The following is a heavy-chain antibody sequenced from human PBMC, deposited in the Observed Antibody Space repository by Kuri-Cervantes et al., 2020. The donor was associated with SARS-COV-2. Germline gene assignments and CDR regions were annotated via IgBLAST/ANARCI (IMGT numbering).Heavy chain of an antibody. V-gene: IGHV4-59*12. CDR1: GGPISSYY. D-gene: IGHD3-9*01. Sequence: ETLSLTCTVSGGPISSYYWSWIRQPPGKGLEWIGYIYYSGSTNYNPSLKSRITISVDPYKNQFSLKLSSVTAADTAVYYCARDGGRYDILSGSWFDPWGQGTLVTVSS. J-gene: IGHJ5*02. CDR2: IYYSGST. CDR3: ARDGGRYDILSGSWFDP.